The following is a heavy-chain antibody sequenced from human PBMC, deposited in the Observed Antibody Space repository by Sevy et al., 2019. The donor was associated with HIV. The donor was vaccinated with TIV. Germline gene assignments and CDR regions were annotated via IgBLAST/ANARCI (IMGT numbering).Heavy chain of an antibody. CDR2: IYYSGST. Sequence: SETLSLTCTVSGGSVSSGSYYWSWIRQPPGKGLEWIGYIYYSGSTNYNPSLKSRVTISVDTSKNQFSLKLGSVTAADTAVYYCAREGYCSSTSCYKYYYYGMDVWGQGTTVTVSS. CDR3: AREGYCSSTSCYKYYYYGMDV. CDR1: GGSVSSGSYY. D-gene: IGHD2-2*02. V-gene: IGHV4-61*01. J-gene: IGHJ6*02.